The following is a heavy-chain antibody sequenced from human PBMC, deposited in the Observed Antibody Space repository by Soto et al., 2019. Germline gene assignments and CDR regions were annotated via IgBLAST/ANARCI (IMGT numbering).Heavy chain of an antibody. J-gene: IGHJ4*02. D-gene: IGHD3-22*01. CDR2: IYWDDDK. Sequence: SGPTLVNPTQTLTLTCTLSGVSLSTSAVDVGWIRQPPGKALEWLALIYWDDDKRYSPSLESRLTITQDTSKNQVVLTITNMDPVDTATYYCAHRHRDHSDGGYYPLKFDYWGQGTRVTVSS. CDR1: GVSLSTSAVD. CDR3: AHRHRDHSDGGYYPLKFDY. V-gene: IGHV2-5*02.